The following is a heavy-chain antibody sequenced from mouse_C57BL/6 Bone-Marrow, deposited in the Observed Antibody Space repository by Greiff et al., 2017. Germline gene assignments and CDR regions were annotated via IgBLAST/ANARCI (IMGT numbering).Heavy chain of an antibody. V-gene: IGHV1-82*01. D-gene: IGHD2-2*01. CDR2: IYPGDGDT. CDR3: ARFIYYGYYFDY. CDR1: GYAFSSSW. J-gene: IGHJ2*01. Sequence: VQLQQSGPELVKPGASVKISCKASGYAFSSSWMNWVKQRPGKGLEWIGRIYPGDGDTNYNGKFKGKATLTADKSSSTAYMQLSSLTSEDSAVYFCARFIYYGYYFDYWGQGTTLTVSS.